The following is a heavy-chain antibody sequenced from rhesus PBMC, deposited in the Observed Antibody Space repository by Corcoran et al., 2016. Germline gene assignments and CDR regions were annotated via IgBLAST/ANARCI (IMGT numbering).Heavy chain of an antibody. D-gene: IGHD6-25*01. V-gene: IGHV3-119*01. Sequence: EVQLVESGGGLVRPGGSLRLSCAASGFTFSGSKMYWVRQAQGKGLGGVPRLSSDGSSTSYADSVKGRFTISRENAKNSLYLQMNSLRAEDTAVYYCAKWGIAAAGGVGFDYWGQGVLVTVSS. CDR3: AKWGIAAAGGVGFDY. CDR1: GFTFSGSK. CDR2: LSSDGSST. J-gene: IGHJ4*01.